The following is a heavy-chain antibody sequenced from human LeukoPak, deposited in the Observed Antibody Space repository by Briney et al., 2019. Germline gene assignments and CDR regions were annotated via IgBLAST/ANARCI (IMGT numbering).Heavy chain of an antibody. CDR2: IYYSGST. CDR3: ARHLYGDSIDY. Sequence: PSETLSLTCTVSGGSISNYYWSWIRQPPGKGLEWIGYIYYSGSTNYNPSLKSRVTISVDTSKNQFSLKLSSVTAADTAVYYCARHLYGDSIDYWGQGTLVTVSS. D-gene: IGHD4-17*01. CDR1: GGSISNYY. V-gene: IGHV4-59*08. J-gene: IGHJ4*02.